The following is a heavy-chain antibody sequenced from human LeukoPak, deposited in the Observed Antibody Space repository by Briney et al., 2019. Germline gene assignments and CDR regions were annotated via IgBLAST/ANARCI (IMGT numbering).Heavy chain of an antibody. CDR2: ISAYNGNT. Sequence: ASVKVSCKASGYAFTNYGISWVRQAPGQGLEWMGWISAYNGNTNYAQKLQGRVTMTTDTSTSTAYMELRSLKSDDTAVYYCARDDGSGSYRFDPWGQGTLVTVSS. J-gene: IGHJ5*02. D-gene: IGHD3-10*01. CDR3: ARDDGSGSYRFDP. CDR1: GYAFTNYG. V-gene: IGHV1-18*01.